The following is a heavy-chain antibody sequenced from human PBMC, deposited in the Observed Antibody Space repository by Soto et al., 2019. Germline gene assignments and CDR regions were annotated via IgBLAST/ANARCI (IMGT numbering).Heavy chain of an antibody. J-gene: IGHJ4*02. CDR2: IIPIFGTA. CDR3: AFENDILTGLVD. V-gene: IGHV1-69*13. Sequence: ASVKVSCKASGGTFSSYAISWVRQAPGQGLEWMGGIIPIFGTANYAQKFQGRVTITADESTSTAYMELRSLRSDDTAVYYCAFENDILTGLVDWGQGTLVTVSS. CDR1: GGTFSSYA. D-gene: IGHD3-9*01.